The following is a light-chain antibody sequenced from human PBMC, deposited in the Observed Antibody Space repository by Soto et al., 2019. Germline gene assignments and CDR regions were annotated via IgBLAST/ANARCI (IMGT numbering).Light chain of an antibody. J-gene: IGKJ4*01. V-gene: IGKV1D-12*01. CDR2: TVS. Sequence: DIQMTQSPSSVSASVGDTVTITCRASQGITSWLAWYQQKPGKAPRLLIYTVSNLQSGVPSWFSGSRSGADFTLTISSLQPENFATYYCQQANSSPPSLTFGSGTKVQIK. CDR3: QQANSSPPSLT. CDR1: QGITSW.